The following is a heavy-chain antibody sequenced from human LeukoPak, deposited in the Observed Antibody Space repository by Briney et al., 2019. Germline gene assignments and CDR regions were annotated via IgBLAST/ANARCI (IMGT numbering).Heavy chain of an antibody. CDR3: ARHDGYNDGNSFFDY. V-gene: IGHV4-39*01. Sequence: SETLSLTCTVSGGSIRRSTYYWGWIRQPPGKGLEWIGSIYYSGGTYYNPSLKSRVTISVDTSKNQFSLKLSSVTAADTAVYYCARHDGYNDGNSFFDYWGQGTLVTVSS. CDR1: GGSIRRSTYY. D-gene: IGHD2/OR15-2a*01. CDR2: IYYSGGT. J-gene: IGHJ4*02.